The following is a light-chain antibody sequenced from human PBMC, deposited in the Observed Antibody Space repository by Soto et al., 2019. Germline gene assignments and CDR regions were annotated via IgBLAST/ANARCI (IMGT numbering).Light chain of an antibody. CDR2: DVS. CDR1: SSDVGGYNY. CDR3: CSYAGSYTRWV. Sequence: QSALTQPRSVSGSPGQSVTISCTGTSSDVGGYNYVSWYQQHPGKAPKLMIYDVSKRPSGVPDRFSGSKSGNTASLTISGLQAEDEADYYCCSYAGSYTRWVFGGGTNLTVL. J-gene: IGLJ3*02. V-gene: IGLV2-11*01.